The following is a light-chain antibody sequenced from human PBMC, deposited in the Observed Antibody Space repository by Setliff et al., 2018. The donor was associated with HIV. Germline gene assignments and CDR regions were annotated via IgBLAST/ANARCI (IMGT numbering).Light chain of an antibody. CDR2: DVS. V-gene: IGLV2-14*03. CDR3: SSYTSSSTLVV. J-gene: IGLJ2*01. CDR1: SSDVGCYNY. Sequence: QSVLTQPASVSGSPGQSITISCTGTSSDVGCYNYVSWYQQHPGKAPKLMIYDVSNRPSGVSNRFSGSKSGNTASLTISGLQAEDEADYYCSSYTSSSTLVVFGGGTKVTVL.